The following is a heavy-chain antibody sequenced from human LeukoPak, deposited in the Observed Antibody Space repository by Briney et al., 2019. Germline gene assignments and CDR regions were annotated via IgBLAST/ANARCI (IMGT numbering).Heavy chain of an antibody. CDR3: ARGGGYNSPFGY. CDR1: GGSISSYY. V-gene: IGHV4-59*01. D-gene: IGHD5-24*01. J-gene: IGHJ4*02. CDR2: ISYSGNT. Sequence: SETLSLTCTVPGGSISSYYWSWIRQPPGKGLEWIGYISYSGNTNYNPSLKSRVTISVDTSKNQFSVKLSSVTAADTAVYYCARGGGYNSPFGYWGQGTLVTVSS.